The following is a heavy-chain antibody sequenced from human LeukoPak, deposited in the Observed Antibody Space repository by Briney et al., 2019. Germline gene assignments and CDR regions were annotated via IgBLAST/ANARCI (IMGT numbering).Heavy chain of an antibody. CDR2: ISGSGAPT. D-gene: IGHD3-16*02. J-gene: IGHJ4*02. Sequence: PGGSLRLSCAASGFTFRSYAMSWVRQALGKGLEWVSVISGSGAPTYHGDSVRGRFAIYRDNSKSTLYLQMNSLRAEDTAVYYCAKGQKLFGGIIVFIDYWGQGVLVTVSS. CDR3: AKGQKLFGGIIVFIDY. V-gene: IGHV3-23*01. CDR1: GFTFRSYA.